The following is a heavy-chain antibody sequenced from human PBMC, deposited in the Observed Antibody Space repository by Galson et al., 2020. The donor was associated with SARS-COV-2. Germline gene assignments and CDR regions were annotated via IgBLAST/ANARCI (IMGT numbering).Heavy chain of an antibody. CDR3: ARGEVFEFNYYGMDV. V-gene: IGHV4-61*02. D-gene: IGHD3-3*01. Sequence: SEPLYLTCTVSGASIRSGRYHWSWIRQPAGKGLEPTGRLYTSGHTNYNPPLTSRVTISLDTSKIQFPLRLRSVTAADTAVYYCARGEVFEFNYYGMDVWGQGTTVTVSS. J-gene: IGHJ6*02. CDR2: LYTSGHT. CDR1: GASIRSGRYH.